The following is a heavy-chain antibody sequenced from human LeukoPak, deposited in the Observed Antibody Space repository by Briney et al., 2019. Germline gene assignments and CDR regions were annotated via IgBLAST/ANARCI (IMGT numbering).Heavy chain of an antibody. J-gene: IGHJ4*02. Sequence: SETLSLTCTVSGGSISSYYWSWIRQPPGKGLEWIGHIYYSGSTNYNPSLKSRVTISVDTSKNQFSLKLSSVTAADTAVYYCARVQYGSHADYWGQGTLVTVSS. V-gene: IGHV4-59*01. CDR2: IYYSGST. D-gene: IGHD2-15*01. CDR1: GGSISSYY. CDR3: ARVQYGSHADY.